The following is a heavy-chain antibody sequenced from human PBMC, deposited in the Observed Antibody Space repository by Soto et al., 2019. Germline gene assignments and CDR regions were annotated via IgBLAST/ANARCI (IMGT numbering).Heavy chain of an antibody. V-gene: IGHV4-4*02. Sequence: SETLSLTCAVSGGSISSFNWWSWIRQTPGKGLEWIGEIYHSGTTNYNPSLKSRATISVDKSKSHFSLKLTSVTAADTAVYYCASGAGYGYVDDWGQGTTVTLSS. J-gene: IGHJ6*02. D-gene: IGHD3-10*01. CDR3: ASGAGYGYVDD. CDR1: GGSISSFNW. CDR2: IYHSGTT.